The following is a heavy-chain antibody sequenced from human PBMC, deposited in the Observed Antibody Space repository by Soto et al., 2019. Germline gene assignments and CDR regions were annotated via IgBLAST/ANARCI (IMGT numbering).Heavy chain of an antibody. Sequence: LRLSCAASGFTFDDYAMHWVRQAPGKGLEWVSGISWNSGSIGYADSVKGRFTISRDNAKNSLYLQMNSLRAEDTALYYCAKDMVPAAIGSFDYWGQGTQVTVSS. CDR1: GFTFDDYA. CDR2: ISWNSGSI. CDR3: AKDMVPAAIGSFDY. J-gene: IGHJ4*02. D-gene: IGHD2-2*02. V-gene: IGHV3-9*01.